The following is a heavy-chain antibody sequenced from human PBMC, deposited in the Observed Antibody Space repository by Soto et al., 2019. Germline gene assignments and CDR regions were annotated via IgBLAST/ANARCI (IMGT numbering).Heavy chain of an antibody. V-gene: IGHV3-11*06. CDR2: ISVSRTYT. D-gene: IGHD2-15*01. J-gene: IGHJ4*02. CDR1: GFTCSDYY. Sequence: PGGSLRLSCAASGFTCSDYYFFWLRQAPGKWPEWVSYISVSRTYTTYADSVKGRFTISRDNAKNLLYLQMNSLRAEDTAMYYCARGKPLKYCSVVSCPLRHWGQGTLVTVSS. CDR3: ARGKPLKYCSVVSCPLRH.